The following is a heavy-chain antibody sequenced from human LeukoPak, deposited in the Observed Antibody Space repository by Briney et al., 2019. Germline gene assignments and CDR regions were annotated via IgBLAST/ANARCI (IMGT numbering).Heavy chain of an antibody. J-gene: IGHJ6*02. CDR3: ASSATSSDYYGMDV. CDR2: VIPIFGTA. D-gene: IGHD4-17*01. Sequence: SVKVSCKASGGTFSSYAISWVRQAPGQGLEWMGGVIPIFGTANYAQKFQGRVTITADESTSTAYMELSSLRSEDTAVYYCASSATSSDYYGMDVWGQGTTVTVSS. CDR1: GGTFSSYA. V-gene: IGHV1-69*13.